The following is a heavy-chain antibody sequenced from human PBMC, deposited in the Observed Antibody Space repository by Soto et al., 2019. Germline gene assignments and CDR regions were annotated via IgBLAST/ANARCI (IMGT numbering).Heavy chain of an antibody. CDR2: ISPYNDNT. J-gene: IGHJ6*02. CDR1: GYTFIKYG. CDR3: ARGGYYDNVWGKLSHYGLDK. V-gene: IGHV1-18*01. D-gene: IGHD3-16*01. Sequence: QVPLAQSPAEVKKPGASVKVSCKASGYTFIKYGIAWVRQAPGQGLERMGWISPYNDNTIYAQKFQGRVTMNPDRSAGTVYWEPRSLKSNDSAVYYCARGGYYDNVWGKLSHYGLDKWGQGTSVTVSS.